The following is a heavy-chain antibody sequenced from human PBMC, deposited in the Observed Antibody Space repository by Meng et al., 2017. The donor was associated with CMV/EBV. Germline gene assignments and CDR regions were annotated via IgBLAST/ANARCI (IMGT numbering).Heavy chain of an antibody. Sequence: ASVKVSCKASGYTFTSYGISWVRQAPGQGLEWMGWISAYNGNTNYAQKLQGRVTMTTDTSTSTAYMELRSLRSDDTAVYYCATATSGTFGNDAFDIWGQGTLVTVSS. CDR3: ATATSGTFGNDAFDI. V-gene: IGHV1-18*01. CDR1: GYTFTSYG. D-gene: IGHD1-26*01. J-gene: IGHJ3*02. CDR2: ISAYNGNT.